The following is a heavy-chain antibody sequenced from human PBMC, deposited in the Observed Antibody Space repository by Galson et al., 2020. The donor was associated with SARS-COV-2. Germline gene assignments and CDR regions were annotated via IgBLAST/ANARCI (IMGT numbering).Heavy chain of an antibody. D-gene: IGHD2-15*01. J-gene: IGHJ6*02. CDR1: GGSISSGSYY. CDR3: AREGYCSGGSCYSFPYYYYYYGMDV. CDR2: IYTSGST. Sequence: SETLSLTCTVSGGSISSGSYYWSWIRQPAGKGLEWIGRIYTSGSTNYNPSLKSRVTISVDTSKNQFSLKLSSVTAADTAVYYCAREGYCSGGSCYSFPYYYYYYGMDVWGQGTTVTVSS. V-gene: IGHV4-61*02.